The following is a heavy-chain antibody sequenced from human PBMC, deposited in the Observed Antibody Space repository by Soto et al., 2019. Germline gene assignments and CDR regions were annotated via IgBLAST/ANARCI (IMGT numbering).Heavy chain of an antibody. D-gene: IGHD1-1*01. V-gene: IGHV3-23*01. J-gene: IGHJ4*02. CDR1: GFTFSIYA. Sequence: PVGSRRLSGAASGFTFSIYAMSWVRQAPGKGLEWVSAISGSGGSTYYADSVKGRFTISRDNSKNTLYLQMNSLRAEDTAVYYCAKAAWTLIDYWGQGTLVTVSS. CDR3: AKAAWTLIDY. CDR2: ISGSGGST.